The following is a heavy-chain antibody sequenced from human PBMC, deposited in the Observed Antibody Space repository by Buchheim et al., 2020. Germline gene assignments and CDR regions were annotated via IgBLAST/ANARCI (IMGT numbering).Heavy chain of an antibody. CDR2: ISSSSSTI. CDR1: GFTFSSYS. CDR3: AIDLRSSYYYYYGMDV. D-gene: IGHD4-17*01. J-gene: IGHJ6*02. Sequence: EVQLVESGGGLVQPGGSLRLSCAASGFTFSSYSMNWVRQAPGKGLEWVSYISSSSSTIYYADSVKGRFTISRDNAENSLYLQMNSLRDEDTAVYYCAIDLRSSYYYYYGMDVWGQGTT. V-gene: IGHV3-48*02.